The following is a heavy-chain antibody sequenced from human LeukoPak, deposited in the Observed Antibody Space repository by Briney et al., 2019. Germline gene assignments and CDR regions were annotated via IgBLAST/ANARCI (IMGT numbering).Heavy chain of an antibody. CDR3: ARAVGDYYDSSGYYY. D-gene: IGHD3-22*01. V-gene: IGHV1-69*05. CDR1: GGTFSSNA. CDR2: IIPIFGTA. J-gene: IGHJ4*02. Sequence: GASVKVSCKASGGTFSSNAISWVRQAPGQGLEWMGGIIPIFGTANYAQKFQGRVTITTDESTSTAYMELSSLRSEDTAVYYCARAVGDYYDSSGYYYWGQGTLVTVSS.